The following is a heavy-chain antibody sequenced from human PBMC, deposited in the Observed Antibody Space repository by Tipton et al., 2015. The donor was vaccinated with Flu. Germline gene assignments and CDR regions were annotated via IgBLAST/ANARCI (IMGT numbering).Heavy chain of an antibody. CDR1: GDSVGSNYY. Sequence: LRLSCSVSGDSVGSNYYWGWIRQHPGKGLEWIGGIYYSGSTYYNPSLKRRLTISVDTSKNQFSLKVNSVTAADTAVYYCARDQGFGGGLTYDYYAMDVWGQGP. CDR2: IYYSGST. J-gene: IGHJ6*02. D-gene: IGHD3-10*01. V-gene: IGHV4-31*02. CDR3: ARDQGFGGGLTYDYYAMDV.